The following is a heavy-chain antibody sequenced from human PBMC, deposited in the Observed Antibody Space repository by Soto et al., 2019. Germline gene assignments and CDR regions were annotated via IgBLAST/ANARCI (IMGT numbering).Heavy chain of an antibody. V-gene: IGHV4-34*01. CDR2: INHSGST. CDR1: GGSFSGYY. Sequence: PSETLSLTCAVYGGSFSGYYWSWIRQPPGKGLEWIGEINHSGSTNYNPSLKSRVTISVDTSKNQFSLKLSSVTAADTAVYYCARGREDYIWGSYRSSFDYWGQGTLVTVSS. D-gene: IGHD3-16*02. J-gene: IGHJ4*02. CDR3: ARGREDYIWGSYRSSFDY.